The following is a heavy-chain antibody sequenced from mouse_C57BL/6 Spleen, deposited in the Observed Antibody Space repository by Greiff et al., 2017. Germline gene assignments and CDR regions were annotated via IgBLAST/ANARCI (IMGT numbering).Heavy chain of an antibody. D-gene: IGHD4-1*01. CDR3: ARKVGRGDY. V-gene: IGHV1-50*01. Sequence: VQLQQPGAELVKPGASVKLSCKASGYTFTSYWMQWVKQRPGQGLEWIGEIDPSDSYTNYNQKFKGKATLTVDTSSSTAYMQLSSLTSEDSAVYYCARKVGRGDYWGQGTTLTVSS. J-gene: IGHJ2*01. CDR1: GYTFTSYW. CDR2: IDPSDSYT.